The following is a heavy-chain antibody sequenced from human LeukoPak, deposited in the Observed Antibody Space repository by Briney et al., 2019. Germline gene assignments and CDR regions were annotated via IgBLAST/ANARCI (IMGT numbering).Heavy chain of an antibody. J-gene: IGHJ4*02. CDR3: ARGYGGSSPFDY. Sequence: GGSLRLSCAASGFTVSSNYISWVRQAPGKGLEWVSYISSSGSTIYYADSVKGRFTISRDNAKNSLYLQMNSLRAEDTAVYYCARGYGGSSPFDYWGQGTLVTVSS. D-gene: IGHD4-23*01. CDR2: ISSSGSTI. CDR1: GFTVSSNY. V-gene: IGHV3-11*04.